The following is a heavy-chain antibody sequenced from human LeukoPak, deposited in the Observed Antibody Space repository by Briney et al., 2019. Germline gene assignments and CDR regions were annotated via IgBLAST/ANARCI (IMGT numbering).Heavy chain of an antibody. D-gene: IGHD3-3*01. CDR1: GFTFSSYW. Sequence: GGSLRLSCAASGFTFSSYWMHWVRQAPGKGLVWVSRISPDGSTTGHADSVKGRFTTSRDNAKNTLFLQVNSLRAEDTAVYYCTRDFDFSSAIWGQGTLVTVSS. J-gene: IGHJ4*02. V-gene: IGHV3-74*01. CDR3: TRDFDFSSAI. CDR2: ISPDGSTT.